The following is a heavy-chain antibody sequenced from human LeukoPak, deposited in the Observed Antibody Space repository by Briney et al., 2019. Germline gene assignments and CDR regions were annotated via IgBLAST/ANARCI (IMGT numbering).Heavy chain of an antibody. CDR1: GFTFSSYS. CDR2: ISSSSSTI. V-gene: IGHV3-48*02. CDR3: ARDVNNIGIAAAGTCWFDP. J-gene: IGHJ5*02. D-gene: IGHD6-13*01. Sequence: GGSLRLSCAASGFTFSSYSMNWVRQAPGKGLEWVSYISSSSSTIYYADSVKGRFTISRDNAKNSLYLQMNSLRDEDTAVYYCARDVNNIGIAAAGTCWFDPWGQGTLVTVSS.